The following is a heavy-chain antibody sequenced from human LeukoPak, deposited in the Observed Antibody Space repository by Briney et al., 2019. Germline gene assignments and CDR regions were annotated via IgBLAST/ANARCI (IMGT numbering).Heavy chain of an antibody. CDR3: AKDLRRYCTNGVCSNFDY. Sequence: GGSLRLSCAASGFTFSSYGMDWVRQAPGKGLEWVAVIWYDGSNKYYADSVKGRFTISRDNSKNTLYLQMNSLRAEDTAVYYCAKDLRRYCTNGVCSNFDYWGQGTLVTVSS. CDR2: IWYDGSNK. D-gene: IGHD2-8*01. CDR1: GFTFSSYG. V-gene: IGHV3-30*02. J-gene: IGHJ4*02.